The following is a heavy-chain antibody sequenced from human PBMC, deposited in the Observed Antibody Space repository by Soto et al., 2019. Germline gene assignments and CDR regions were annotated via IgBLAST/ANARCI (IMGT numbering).Heavy chain of an antibody. J-gene: IGHJ4*02. CDR3: IHRQYYDTSGYYFDC. Sequence: SGPTLVNPTQTLTLTCTFSGFSLSTSGVGVGWIRQPPGKALEWLALMYWDDDKRYSPSLKSRLTITKDTSKNQVVLTMTNMDPVDSATYYCIHRQYYDTSGYYFDCWGQGTLVTVSS. V-gene: IGHV2-5*02. CDR1: GFSLSTSGVG. D-gene: IGHD3-22*01. CDR2: MYWDDDK.